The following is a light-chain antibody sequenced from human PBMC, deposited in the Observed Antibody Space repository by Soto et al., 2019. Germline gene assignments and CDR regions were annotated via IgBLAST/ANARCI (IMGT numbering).Light chain of an antibody. J-gene: IGLJ2*01. CDR3: SSYTSSSTLV. CDR2: DVS. CDR1: SSDVGGYNY. Sequence: QSALTQPASVCGSPGQSITISCTGTSSDVGGYNYVSWYQQHPGKAPQLMIYDVSNRPSGVSNRFSGSKSGNTASLTISGLQAEDEADYYCSSYTSSSTLVFGGGTKLTVL. V-gene: IGLV2-14*01.